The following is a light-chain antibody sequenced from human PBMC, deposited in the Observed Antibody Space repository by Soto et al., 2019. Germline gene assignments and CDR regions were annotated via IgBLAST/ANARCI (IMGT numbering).Light chain of an antibody. CDR1: QSVRSRY. CDR3: QQYDTSPGT. Sequence: EIVLTQSPGTLSLSPGERATLSCRASQSVRSRYLAWYQQKPGRAPRLLIYGASNRATGIPDRFSGSGSGTDFTLTVSRLEPADFAVYFCQQYDTSPGTFGHVTKVEIK. CDR2: GAS. J-gene: IGKJ1*01. V-gene: IGKV3-20*01.